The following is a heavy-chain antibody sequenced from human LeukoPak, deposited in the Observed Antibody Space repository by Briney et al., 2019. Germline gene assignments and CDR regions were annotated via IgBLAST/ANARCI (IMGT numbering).Heavy chain of an antibody. V-gene: IGHV4-30-2*01. CDR1: GGSISSGGYS. D-gene: IGHD6-6*01. CDR3: ARYSSSSQRFDY. J-gene: IGHJ4*02. CDR2: IYHSGST. Sequence: SETLSLTCTVSGGSISSGGYSWSWIRQPPGKGLEWIGYIYHSGSTYYNPSLKSRVTISVDRSKNQFSLKRSSVTAADTAVYYCARYSSSSQRFDYWGQGTLVTVSS.